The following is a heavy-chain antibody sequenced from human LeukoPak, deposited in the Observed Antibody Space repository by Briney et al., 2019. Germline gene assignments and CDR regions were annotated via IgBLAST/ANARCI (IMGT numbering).Heavy chain of an antibody. D-gene: IGHD3-10*01. V-gene: IGHV3-30*18. J-gene: IGHJ4*02. CDR1: GFTFSSCV. CDR2: ISYDVKRQ. CDR3: VKEQSSGSYRTSDY. Sequence: GRSLRLSCAASGFTFSSCVMHWVRQAPGKGLEWVAVISYDVKRQYYADSVKGRFTISRDNSKNTLYLQMNSLRAEDTAVYFCVKEQSSGSYRTSDYWGQGTLVTVSS.